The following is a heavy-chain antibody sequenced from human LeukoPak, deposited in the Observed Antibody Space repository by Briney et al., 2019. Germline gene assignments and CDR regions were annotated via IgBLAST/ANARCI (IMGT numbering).Heavy chain of an antibody. D-gene: IGHD6-19*01. Sequence: GGSLRLSCAASGFTFDDYAMHWVRQAPGKGLEWVSGISWNSGSIGYADSVKGRFTISRDNAKNSLYLQMNSLRAEDTAVYYCAKDPVGQWLVLGIDYWGQGTLVTVSS. CDR2: ISWNSGSI. J-gene: IGHJ4*02. V-gene: IGHV3-9*01. CDR3: AKDPVGQWLVLGIDY. CDR1: GFTFDDYA.